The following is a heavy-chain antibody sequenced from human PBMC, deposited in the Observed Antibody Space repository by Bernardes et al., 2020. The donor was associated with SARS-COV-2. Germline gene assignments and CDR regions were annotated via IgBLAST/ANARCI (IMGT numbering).Heavy chain of an antibody. CDR3: AREAGDSSSSLDP. Sequence: SETLSLTCAVSGYSISSGYYWGWIRQPPGKGLEWIGSISHTGSTYYNPSLKSRVTISVDTSKNHLSLTVSSVTAADTAVYYCAREAGDSSSSLDPWGQGALVTVSS. D-gene: IGHD6-6*01. CDR2: ISHTGST. J-gene: IGHJ5*02. CDR1: GYSISSGYY. V-gene: IGHV4-38-2*02.